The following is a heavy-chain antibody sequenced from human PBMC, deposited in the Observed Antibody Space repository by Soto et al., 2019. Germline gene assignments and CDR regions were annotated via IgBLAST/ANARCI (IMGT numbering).Heavy chain of an antibody. CDR2: IDPSDSRT. Sequence: GESLKISCEASGYMFPIYHISWVRQMPGKGLEWVGKIDPSDSRTMYRPSSRARITISVDKSINTAYLEWGRLKASDTAVYYCAKRYCTTTSCVREIDYWGQGTLVTVSS. D-gene: IGHD2-2*01. J-gene: IGHJ4*02. V-gene: IGHV5-10-1*01. CDR3: AKRYCTTTSCVREIDY. CDR1: GYMFPIYH.